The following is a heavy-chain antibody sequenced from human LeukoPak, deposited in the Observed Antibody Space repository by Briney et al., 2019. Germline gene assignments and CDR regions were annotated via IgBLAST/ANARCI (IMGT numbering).Heavy chain of an antibody. CDR3: AREEYSSSSDYYYYYMDV. D-gene: IGHD6-6*01. Sequence: GGSLRLSCAASGFTVSSNYMSWVRRAPGKGLEWVSYISSSSSTIYYADSVKGRFTISRDNAKNSLYLQMNSLRAEDTAVYYCAREEYSSSSDYYYYYMDVWGKGTTVTVSS. CDR1: GFTVSSNY. J-gene: IGHJ6*03. V-gene: IGHV3-48*01. CDR2: ISSSSSTI.